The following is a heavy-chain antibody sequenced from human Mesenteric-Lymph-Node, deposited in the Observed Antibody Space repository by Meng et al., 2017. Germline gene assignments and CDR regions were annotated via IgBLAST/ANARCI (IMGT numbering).Heavy chain of an antibody. J-gene: IGHJ3*02. CDR1: GGTFSNYA. Sequence: ASVKVSCKASGGTFSNYAISWVRQAPGQGLEWMGWISAYNGNTNYAQKLQGRVTMTTDTATSTAYMELRSLRSEDTAVYYCAREERLLWFGGLWLKHAFDIWGQGTMVTVSS. CDR2: ISAYNGNT. D-gene: IGHD3-10*01. V-gene: IGHV1-18*01. CDR3: AREERLLWFGGLWLKHAFDI.